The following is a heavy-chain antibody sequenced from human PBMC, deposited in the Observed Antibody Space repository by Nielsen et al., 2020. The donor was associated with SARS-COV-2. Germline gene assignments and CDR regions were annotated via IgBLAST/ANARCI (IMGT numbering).Heavy chain of an antibody. CDR1: GFTFDDYA. CDR3: ARDENIVNSNYRGYYYGMDV. J-gene: IGHJ6*02. D-gene: IGHD4-11*01. V-gene: IGHV3-9*01. CDR2: ISWNSGSI. Sequence: SLKISCAASGFTFDDYAMHWVRQAPGKGLEWVSGISWNSGSIGYADSVKGRFTISRDNAKNSLYLQMNSLRAEDTAVYYCARDENIVNSNYRGYYYGMDVWGQGTTVTVSS.